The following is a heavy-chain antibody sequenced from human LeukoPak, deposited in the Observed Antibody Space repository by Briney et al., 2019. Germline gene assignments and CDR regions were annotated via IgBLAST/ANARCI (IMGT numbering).Heavy chain of an antibody. D-gene: IGHD6-13*01. V-gene: IGHV1-18*01. CDR2: ISACNGNT. CDR3: ARDPANLDSSSSYGGRAFAI. CDR1: GYTFTSYG. J-gene: IGHJ3*02. Sequence: APVKVSCKASGYTFTSYGISWVRQAPGQGLEWMGWISACNGNTNYAQKLQGRVTMTTDTSTSTAYMELRSLRSDDTAVYYCARDPANLDSSSSYGGRAFAIWGQATMVTLSS.